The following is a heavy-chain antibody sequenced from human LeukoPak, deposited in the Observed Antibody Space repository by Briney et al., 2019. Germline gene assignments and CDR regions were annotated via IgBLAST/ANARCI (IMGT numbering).Heavy chain of an antibody. Sequence: SETLSLTCTVSGGSVSSSSNYWAWIRQPPGKGLEYIGNIYYSGSTYYNASLKSRVTISVDTSKNQFSLKLSSVTAADTAVYYCARRTTTGIDFWGQGTLVTVSS. J-gene: IGHJ4*02. V-gene: IGHV4-39*01. CDR3: ARRTTTGIDF. CDR2: IYYSGST. D-gene: IGHD1-26*01. CDR1: GGSVSSSSNY.